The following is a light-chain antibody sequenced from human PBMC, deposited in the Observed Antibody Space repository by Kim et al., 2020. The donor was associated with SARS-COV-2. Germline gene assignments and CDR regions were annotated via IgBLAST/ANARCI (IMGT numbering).Light chain of an antibody. CDR2: RAS. V-gene: IGKV3-20*01. CDR1: QSVSSSY. Sequence: EIVLTQSPGTLSLSPGERATLSCGASQSVSSSYLAWYQQKPGQAPRLLIYRASSRATGIPDRFSGSGSGTDFTLTISRLEPEDFAVYYCQQYDNSRTFGQGTKVDIK. CDR3: QQYDNSRT. J-gene: IGKJ1*01.